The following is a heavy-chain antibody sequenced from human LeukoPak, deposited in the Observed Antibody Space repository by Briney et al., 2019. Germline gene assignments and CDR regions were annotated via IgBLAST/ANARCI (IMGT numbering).Heavy chain of an antibody. J-gene: IGHJ6*02. V-gene: IGHV3-30*02. Sequence: PGGSLRLSCAASGFTFSSYGMHWGRQAPGKGLEWVAFIRYDGSNKSYADSVKGRFTISRDNSKNTLYLQMNSLRAEDTAVYYCAVTMVRGGPTYYYYYGMDVWGQGTTVTVSS. CDR1: GFTFSSYG. CDR2: IRYDGSNK. D-gene: IGHD3-10*01. CDR3: AVTMVRGGPTYYYYYGMDV.